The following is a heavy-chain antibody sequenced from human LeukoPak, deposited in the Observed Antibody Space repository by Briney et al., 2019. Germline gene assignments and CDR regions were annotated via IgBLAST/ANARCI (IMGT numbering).Heavy chain of an antibody. J-gene: IGHJ4*02. CDR3: ARGGYYESSALDY. D-gene: IGHD3-22*01. Sequence: GGSLRLSCAASGFSFSSYWMNCVRQAPGKGLEWVANIKQDGSERYYVDSVKGRFTISRDNAKNSLYLQMSSLRAGDTAVYYCARGGYYESSALDYWGQATLVPVSS. CDR1: GFSFSSYW. CDR2: IKQDGSER. V-gene: IGHV3-7*01.